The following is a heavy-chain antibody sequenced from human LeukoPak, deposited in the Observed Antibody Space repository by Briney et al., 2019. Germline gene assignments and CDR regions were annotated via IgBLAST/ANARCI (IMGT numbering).Heavy chain of an antibody. CDR2: IKQDGGEK. CDR3: ARDRNTDFWSGYYTNYFDY. D-gene: IGHD3-3*01. V-gene: IGHV3-7*01. CDR1: GFIFSNYW. J-gene: IGHJ4*02. Sequence: GGSLRLSCAASGFIFSNYWMTWVRHAPGKGLEWVATIKQDGGEKYYVDSVKGRFTISRDNAKNSLSLQMSSLRAEGTAVYYCARDRNTDFWSGYYTNYFDYWGQGTLVTVSS.